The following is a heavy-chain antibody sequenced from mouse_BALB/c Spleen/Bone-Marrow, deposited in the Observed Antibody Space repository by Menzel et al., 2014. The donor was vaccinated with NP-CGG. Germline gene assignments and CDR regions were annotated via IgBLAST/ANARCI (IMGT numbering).Heavy chain of an antibody. CDR3: VRSDDGCFAY. Sequence: EAKLVESGGGLVQPKGSLKLSCAASGFTFNTYAMNWVRQAPGKGLEWVARIRSKSNSYATYYADSVKDRFTVSRDDSQSMLFLQMNNLKTEDTAMYYCVRSDDGCFAYWGQGTLVTVSA. V-gene: IGHV10-1*02. J-gene: IGHJ3*01. D-gene: IGHD2-3*01. CDR2: IRSKSNSYAT. CDR1: GFTFNTYA.